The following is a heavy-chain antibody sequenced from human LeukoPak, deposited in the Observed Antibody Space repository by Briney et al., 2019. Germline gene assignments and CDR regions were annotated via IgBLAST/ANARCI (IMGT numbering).Heavy chain of an antibody. Sequence: GGSLRLSCAASGFTFSSYAMSWVRQAPGKGLEWVSAISGSGGSTYYADSVKGRFTISRDNSKNTLYLQLNSLRAEDTAVFYCARDQNWDFDYWGQGTLVTVSS. CDR2: ISGSGGST. J-gene: IGHJ4*02. D-gene: IGHD7-27*01. CDR1: GFTFSSYA. CDR3: ARDQNWDFDY. V-gene: IGHV3-23*01.